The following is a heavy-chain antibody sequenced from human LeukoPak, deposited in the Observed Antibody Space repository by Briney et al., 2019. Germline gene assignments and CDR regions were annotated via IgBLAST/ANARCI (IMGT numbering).Heavy chain of an antibody. CDR3: ARVGIQLWLIYDY. CDR1: GYTFTSYD. V-gene: IGHV1-8*01. Sequence: GASVKVSCKASGYTFTSYDINWVRQATGQGLEWMGWMNPNSGNTGYAQKFQGRVTMTRNNSISTAYMEVSSLRSEDTAVYYCARVGIQLWLIYDYWGQGTLVTVSS. J-gene: IGHJ4*02. D-gene: IGHD5-18*01. CDR2: MNPNSGNT.